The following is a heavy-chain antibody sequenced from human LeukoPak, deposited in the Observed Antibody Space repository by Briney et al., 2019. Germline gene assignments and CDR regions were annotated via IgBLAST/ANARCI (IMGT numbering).Heavy chain of an antibody. CDR1: GFTFSSYA. J-gene: IGHJ3*02. CDR3: ARAMAGTRNAFDI. V-gene: IGHV3-23*01. D-gene: IGHD6-19*01. Sequence: GGSLRLSCAASGFTFSSYAMSWVRQAPGKGLEWVSGISSSGGSTYYADSVKGRFTISTDSAKNTLYLQMMSLRAEDTAVFYCARAMAGTRNAFDIWGQGTMVTVSS. CDR2: ISSSGGST.